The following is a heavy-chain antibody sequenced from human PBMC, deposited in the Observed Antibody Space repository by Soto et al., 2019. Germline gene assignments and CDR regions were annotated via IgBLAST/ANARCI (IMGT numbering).Heavy chain of an antibody. CDR1: GFSLSDYW. D-gene: IGHD5-12*01. Sequence: PGGSLRLSCAASGFSLSDYWMTWMRQAPGKGLEWVANIKGDGSRKDYLDSVEGRFTISRDNTGNSLFLQLNNLRLEDTAVYYCVRDWRDGYTHGPDFWGQGTRVTVPQ. V-gene: IGHV3-7*04. CDR3: VRDWRDGYTHGPDF. CDR2: IKGDGSRK. J-gene: IGHJ4*02.